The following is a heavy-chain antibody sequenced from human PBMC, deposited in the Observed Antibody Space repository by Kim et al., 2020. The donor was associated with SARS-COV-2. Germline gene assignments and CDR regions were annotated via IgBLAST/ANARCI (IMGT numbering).Heavy chain of an antibody. CDR2: IYYSGST. CDR1: GGSISSSSYY. CDR3: ARGGIADYDFWSGYIYPGFDP. Sequence: SETLSLTCTVSGGSISSSSYYWGWIRQPPGKGLEWIGSIYYSGSTYYNPSLKSRVTISVDTSKNQFSLKLSSVTAADTAVYYCARGGIADYDFWSGYIYPGFDPWGQGTLVTVSS. J-gene: IGHJ5*02. V-gene: IGHV4-39*01. D-gene: IGHD3-3*01.